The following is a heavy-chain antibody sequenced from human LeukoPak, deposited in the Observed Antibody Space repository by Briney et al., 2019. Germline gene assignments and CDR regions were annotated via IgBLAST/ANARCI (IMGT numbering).Heavy chain of an antibody. Sequence: GASVKVSCKASGYTFAGYYMHWVRQAPGQGLEWMGWIDPNSGGTNYAQKFQGRVTMTRDTSISTAYMELSRLRSDDTAVYYCARGLRYCSGGSCYFSPPYDYYMDVWGKGTTVTISS. D-gene: IGHD2-15*01. CDR1: GYTFAGYY. J-gene: IGHJ6*03. V-gene: IGHV1-2*02. CDR3: ARGLRYCSGGSCYFSPPYDYYMDV. CDR2: IDPNSGGT.